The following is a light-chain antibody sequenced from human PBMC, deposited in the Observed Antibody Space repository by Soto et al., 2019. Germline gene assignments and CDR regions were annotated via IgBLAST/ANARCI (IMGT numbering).Light chain of an antibody. CDR2: DAS. J-gene: IGKJ4*01. Sequence: IVMTQSPATLSVSPGERATLSCRASQSVNTNLAWYQKKPGQTPRLLISDASTRAPGIPARLSGGGSETEFALPLSSLQSEDFAVYYCLHYNGVRSFGGGTKVEMK. V-gene: IGKV3-15*01. CDR1: QSVNTN. CDR3: LHYNGVRS.